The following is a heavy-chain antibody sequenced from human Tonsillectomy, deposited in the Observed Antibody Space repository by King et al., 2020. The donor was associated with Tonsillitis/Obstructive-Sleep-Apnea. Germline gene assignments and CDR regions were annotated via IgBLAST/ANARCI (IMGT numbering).Heavy chain of an antibody. CDR3: AKGPFGYYDSSGYYPGGAFDI. D-gene: IGHD3-22*01. J-gene: IGHJ3*02. Sequence: VQLVESGGGLVQPGGSLRLSCAASGFTFSSYAMSWVRQAPGKGLEWVSVISGSGGSTYYADSVKGRFTISRDNSKNTLYQQMNSLRAEDTAVYYCAKGPFGYYDSSGYYPGGAFDIWGQGTMVTVSS. CDR1: GFTFSSYA. V-gene: IGHV3-23*04. CDR2: ISGSGGST.